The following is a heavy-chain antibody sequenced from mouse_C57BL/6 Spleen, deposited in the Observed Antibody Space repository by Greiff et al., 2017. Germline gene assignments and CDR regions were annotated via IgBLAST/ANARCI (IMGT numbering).Heavy chain of an antibody. D-gene: IGHD2-5*01. J-gene: IGHJ4*01. CDR3: ARSYSNYGNYYAMDY. V-gene: IGHV1-19*01. CDR1: GYTFTDYY. CDR2: INPYNGGT. Sequence: VQLQQSGPVLVKPGASVKMSCKASGYTFTDYYMNWVKQSHGKSLEWIGVINPYNGGTSYNQKFKGKATLTVDKSSSTAYMELNSLTSEDSAVYYCARSYSNYGNYYAMDYWGQGTSVTVSS.